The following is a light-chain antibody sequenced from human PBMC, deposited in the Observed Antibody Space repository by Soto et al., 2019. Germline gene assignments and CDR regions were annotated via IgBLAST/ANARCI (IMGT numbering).Light chain of an antibody. V-gene: IGKV1-8*01. CDR3: QQYNNWPIT. CDR2: AAS. J-gene: IGKJ5*01. Sequence: AIRMTQSPSSLSASTGDRVTITCRASQGISRYLAWYQQKPGKAPKRLIYAASTLQSGVPSRFSGSGSGTEFTLTISGLQSEDFAVYYCQQYNNWPITFGQGTRLEI. CDR1: QGISRY.